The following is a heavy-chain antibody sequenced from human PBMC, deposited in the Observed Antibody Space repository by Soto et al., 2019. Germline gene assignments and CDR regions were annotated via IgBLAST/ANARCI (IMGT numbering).Heavy chain of an antibody. CDR2: IDWDDDK. Sequence: SGPTLVNPTQTLTLTCTFSGFSLSTSGMCVSWIRQPPGKALEWLALIDWDDDKYYSTSLKTRLTISKDTSKNQVVLTMTNMDPVDTATYYCARHIRFLEWLPHQAAYYGMDVWGQGTTVTVT. D-gene: IGHD3-3*01. CDR1: GFSLSTSGMC. V-gene: IGHV2-70*01. CDR3: ARHIRFLEWLPHQAAYYGMDV. J-gene: IGHJ6*02.